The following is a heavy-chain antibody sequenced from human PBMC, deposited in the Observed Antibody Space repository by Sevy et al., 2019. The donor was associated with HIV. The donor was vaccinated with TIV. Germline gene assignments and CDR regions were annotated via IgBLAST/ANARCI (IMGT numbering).Heavy chain of an antibody. CDR3: TTDPYYSGSGLQPYFDY. V-gene: IGHV3-15*05. J-gene: IGHJ4*02. CDR2: IKSKNDGGTT. Sequence: GGSLRLSCAASGFIFSSHWMHWVRQAPGKGLEWVGRIKSKNDGGTTDDAAPVKGRFTISSDDSKNMLYLQMNSLKAEDTAVYYCTTDPYYSGSGLQPYFDYWGQGTLVTVSS. D-gene: IGHD3-10*01. CDR1: GFIFSSHW.